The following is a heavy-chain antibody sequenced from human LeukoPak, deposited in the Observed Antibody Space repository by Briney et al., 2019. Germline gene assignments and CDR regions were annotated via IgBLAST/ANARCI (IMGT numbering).Heavy chain of an antibody. J-gene: IGHJ4*02. CDR3: ARDPAGDFDY. CDR1: GFTSRSYR. Sequence: GGALRLSCAASGFTSRSYRMNRVREAPGRGLGWVSSISSSSSYIYYADSVKGRFTIPRDNAKNSLYLQMNSLRAEDTAVYYCARDPAGDFDYWGQGTLVTVSS. CDR2: ISSSSSYI. V-gene: IGHV3-21*01.